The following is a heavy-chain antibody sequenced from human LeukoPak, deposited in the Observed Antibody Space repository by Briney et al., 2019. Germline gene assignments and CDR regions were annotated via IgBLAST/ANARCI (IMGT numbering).Heavy chain of an antibody. J-gene: IGHJ5*02. D-gene: IGHD3-10*01. V-gene: IGHV1-46*01. CDR2: INANDGGK. CDR3: ARDGGSYYWFDP. CDR1: GYTFSYYY. Sequence: ASVKVSCKASGYTFSYYYMHWVRQAPGQGLDWMGIINANDGGKTYARKFQGRLTLTRDKSTSTVFLELSSLRSEVTAVYYCARDGGSYYWFDPWSQGTLVTVSS.